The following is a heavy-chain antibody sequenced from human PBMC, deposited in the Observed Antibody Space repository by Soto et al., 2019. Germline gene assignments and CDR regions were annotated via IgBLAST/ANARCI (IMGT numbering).Heavy chain of an antibody. D-gene: IGHD2-21*02. Sequence: QVQLQESGPGLVKPSETLSLTCTVSGASISRDHWNWIRQPPGKGLEWIGEYSGSTNYNPSLKSRFTFWVDPSKTQFSLKRSSVTAADTAVYFCATYPSDGGGGGYWGQGTLVTVSS. CDR1: GASISRDH. CDR2: EYSGST. V-gene: IGHV4-59*08. CDR3: ATYPSDGGGGGY. J-gene: IGHJ4*02.